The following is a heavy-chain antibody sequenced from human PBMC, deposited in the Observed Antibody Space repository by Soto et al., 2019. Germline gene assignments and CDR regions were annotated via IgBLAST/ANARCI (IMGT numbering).Heavy chain of an antibody. CDR1: GGTFNDYA. Sequence: EVQLVESGGGLVQPGRSLRLSCAASGGTFNDYAMHWVRQAPGKGLEWVSGINWNSGSIGYGDSVKGRFAISRDNAKNSLHRQMNSLSAEDSAFYYCVKDESINWYSGHFRHWGQGTLVTVSS. V-gene: IGHV3-9*01. J-gene: IGHJ1*01. CDR3: VKDESINWYSGHFRH. D-gene: IGHD6-13*01. CDR2: INWNSGSI.